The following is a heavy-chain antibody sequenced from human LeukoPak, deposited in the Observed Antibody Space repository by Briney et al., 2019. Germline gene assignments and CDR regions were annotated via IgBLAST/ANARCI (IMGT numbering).Heavy chain of an antibody. D-gene: IGHD2-21*02. Sequence: GGSLRLSCAASGFTFGDYSMSWVRQAPGKGLEWISYIDTTTSVVYYGDSVMGRFTMSRDNAQNSLFLHMTNLRDEDTAIYFCAKDSCGADCYSFDYWGQGTLVTVSS. CDR2: IDTTTSVV. CDR1: GFTFGDYS. J-gene: IGHJ4*02. V-gene: IGHV3-48*02. CDR3: AKDSCGADCYSFDY.